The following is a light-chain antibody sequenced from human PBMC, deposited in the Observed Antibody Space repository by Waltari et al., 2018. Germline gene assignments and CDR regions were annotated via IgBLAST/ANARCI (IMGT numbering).Light chain of an antibody. J-gene: IGLJ3*02. CDR2: GTS. CDR1: GSNIGAGYD. CDR3: QSYDTTLSVV. Sequence: QSVLTQPPSVSAAPGQKVTISCTGSGSNIGAGYDVHWYQQLPQAAPKLLVYGTSSLRLGVPDRFFGSSSGTSASLAITGLQAEDEAAYYCQSYDTTLSVVFGGGTKLTVL. V-gene: IGLV1-40*01.